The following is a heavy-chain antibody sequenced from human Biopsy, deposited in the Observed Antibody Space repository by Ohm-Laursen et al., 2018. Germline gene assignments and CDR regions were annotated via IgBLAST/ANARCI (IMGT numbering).Heavy chain of an antibody. Sequence: SLRLSCAASGFTLDTYSMSWVRQAPGKGLEWVSVITGVGGVTYYADPVKGRFTVSRDNSMNTMFLQMNSLRAQDAGTYYCAKWGTSMALYHFYGMDVWGQGTTVSVSS. J-gene: IGHJ6*02. V-gene: IGHV3-23*01. D-gene: IGHD5-18*01. CDR1: GFTLDTYS. CDR2: ITGVGGVT. CDR3: AKWGTSMALYHFYGMDV.